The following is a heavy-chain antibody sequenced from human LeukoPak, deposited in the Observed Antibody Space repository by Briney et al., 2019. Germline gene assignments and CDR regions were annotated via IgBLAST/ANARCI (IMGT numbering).Heavy chain of an antibody. J-gene: IGHJ4*02. D-gene: IGHD3-22*01. CDR1: GGTFSSYA. CDR3: AKDYYDSSGYLSLPDY. Sequence: SVKVSCKASGGTFSSYAISWVRQAPGQGLEWMGRIIPILGVANYAQKFQGRVTITADKSTSTAYMELSSLRSEDTAVYYCAKDYYDSSGYLSLPDYWGQGTLVTVSS. V-gene: IGHV1-69*04. CDR2: IIPILGVA.